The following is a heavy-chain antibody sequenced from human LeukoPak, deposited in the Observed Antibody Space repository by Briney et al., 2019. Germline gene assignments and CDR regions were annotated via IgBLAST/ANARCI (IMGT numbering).Heavy chain of an antibody. V-gene: IGHV1-18*01. D-gene: IGHD3-10*01. CDR3: ARGYHRYYSGSGRWYNWFDP. Sequence: ASVKVSCKASGYTFTSYGISWVRQAPGQGLEWMGWISAYNGNTNYAQKLQGRVTMTTDTSTSTAYMELSSLRSEDTAVYHCARGYHRYYSGSGRWYNWFDPWGQGTLVTVSS. J-gene: IGHJ5*02. CDR1: GYTFTSYG. CDR2: ISAYNGNT.